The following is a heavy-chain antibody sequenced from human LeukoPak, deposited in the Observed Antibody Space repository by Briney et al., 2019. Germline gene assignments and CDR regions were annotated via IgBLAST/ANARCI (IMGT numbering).Heavy chain of an antibody. CDR3: ARVELNYGMDV. CDR1: GYTFTSYF. V-gene: IGHV1-46*01. J-gene: IGHJ6*02. Sequence: GASVTVSCTASGYTFTSYFMHWVRQAPGQGLEWMGIINPSGGSTSYAQKFQGRVTMTRATSTSTVYMELSSLRSGDPAVYYCARVELNYGMDVWGQGTTVTVSS. D-gene: IGHD1-7*01. CDR2: INPSGGST.